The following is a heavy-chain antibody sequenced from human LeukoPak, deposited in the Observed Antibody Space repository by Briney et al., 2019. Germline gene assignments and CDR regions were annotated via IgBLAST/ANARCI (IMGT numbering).Heavy chain of an antibody. CDR2: INSDGSST. Sequence: GGSLRLSCAASGFTFSSYWMHWVRQAPGKGLVWVSRINSDGSSTSYADSVKGRFTISRDNAKNTLYLQMNSLRAEDTAVYYCASPAYGAYFHFDYWGQGPLVTVSS. CDR1: GFTFSSYW. CDR3: ASPAYGAYFHFDY. V-gene: IGHV3-74*01. D-gene: IGHD4-17*01. J-gene: IGHJ4*02.